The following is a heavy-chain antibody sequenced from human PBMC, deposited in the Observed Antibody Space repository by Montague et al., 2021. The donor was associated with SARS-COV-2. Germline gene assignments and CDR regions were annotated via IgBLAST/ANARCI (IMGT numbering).Heavy chain of an antibody. J-gene: IGHJ5*02. Sequence: SETLSLTCTVSGGSITSSAYYWSWIRQSPGKGLEWIGTIYYSGNTYSNPSLKSRLTISMDTSKSQVSLKINSVTAADTAVYYCARDLSSSWSYWFDPWGQGTLVTVSS. CDR1: GGSITSSAYY. V-gene: IGHV4-39*02. CDR3: ARDLSSSWSYWFDP. CDR2: IYYSGNT. D-gene: IGHD6-13*01.